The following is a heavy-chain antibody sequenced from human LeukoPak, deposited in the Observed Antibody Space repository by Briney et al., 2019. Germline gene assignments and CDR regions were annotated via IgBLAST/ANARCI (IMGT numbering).Heavy chain of an antibody. D-gene: IGHD1-26*01. Sequence: SSETLSLTCTVSGGSISSYYWSWIRQPPGKGLEWIGYIYYSGSTNYNPSLKSRVTISVDTSKNQFSLKLSSVTAADTAVYYCARIEYSGPLDYWGQGTLVIVSS. CDR1: GGSISSYY. CDR3: ARIEYSGPLDY. J-gene: IGHJ4*02. V-gene: IGHV4-59*01. CDR2: IYYSGST.